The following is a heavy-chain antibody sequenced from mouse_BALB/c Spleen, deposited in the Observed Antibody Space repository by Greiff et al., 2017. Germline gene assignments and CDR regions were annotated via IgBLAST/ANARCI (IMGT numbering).Heavy chain of an antibody. Sequence: EVQRVESGPGLVKPSQSLSLTCSVTGYSITSGYYWNWIRQFPGNKLEWMGYISYDGSNNYNPSLKNRISITRDTSKNQFFLKLNSVTTEDTATYYCARWNYPYAMDDWGQGTSVTVSS. D-gene: IGHD2-1*01. CDR1: GYSITSGYY. J-gene: IGHJ4*01. CDR3: ARWNYPYAMDD. V-gene: IGHV3-6*02. CDR2: ISYDGSN.